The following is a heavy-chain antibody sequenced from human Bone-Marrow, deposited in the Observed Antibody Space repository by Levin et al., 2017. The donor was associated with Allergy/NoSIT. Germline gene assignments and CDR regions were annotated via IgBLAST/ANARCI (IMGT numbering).Heavy chain of an antibody. CDR3: AKVSSHHYYGMDV. CDR2: ISYDGSNK. J-gene: IGHJ6*02. Sequence: SCAASGFTFSSYGMHWVRQAPGKGLEWVAVISYDGSNKYYADSVKGRFTISRDNSKNTLYLQMNSLRAEDTAVYYCAKVSSHHYYGMDVWGQGTTVTVSS. D-gene: IGHD6-13*01. CDR1: GFTFSSYG. V-gene: IGHV3-30*18.